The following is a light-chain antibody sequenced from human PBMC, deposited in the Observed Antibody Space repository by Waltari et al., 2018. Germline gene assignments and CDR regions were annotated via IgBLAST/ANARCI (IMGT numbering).Light chain of an antibody. CDR2: DAS. V-gene: IGKV3-11*01. Sequence: DIVLTLPTATLSLSPGERATRSCRASQSVSSYLACYHQKPGQAPRLLIYDASNRATGIPARFSGSGSGTDFTLTISSLEPEDFAVYYCQQRSNWPRTFGQGTKVEIK. CDR1: QSVSSY. J-gene: IGKJ1*01. CDR3: QQRSNWPRT.